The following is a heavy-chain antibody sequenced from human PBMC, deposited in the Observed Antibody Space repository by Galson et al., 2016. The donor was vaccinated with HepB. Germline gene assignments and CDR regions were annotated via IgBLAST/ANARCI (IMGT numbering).Heavy chain of an antibody. J-gene: IGHJ4*02. D-gene: IGHD3-10*01. Sequence: SLRLSCAASGFTFNARWMNWVRQAPGKGLEWVANIRGDGIVSYYAESVRGRFTISRDNAKYSLYLQMNGLRVDETAVYYCSREMTGSYFDWGQGTLVTVSS. CDR1: GFTFNARW. CDR2: IRGDGIVS. V-gene: IGHV3-7*01. CDR3: SREMTGSYFD.